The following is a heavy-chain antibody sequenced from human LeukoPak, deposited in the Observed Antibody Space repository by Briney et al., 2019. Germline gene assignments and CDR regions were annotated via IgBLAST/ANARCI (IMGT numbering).Heavy chain of an antibody. Sequence: GGSLRLSSAASGFTFSSYAMHWVRQAPGKGLEWVAVISYDGSNKYYADSVKGRFTISRDNSKNTLYLQTNSLRAEDTAVYYCARDPSSYYYYMDVWGKGTTVTVSS. CDR1: GFTFSSYA. J-gene: IGHJ6*03. CDR3: ARDPSSYYYYMDV. CDR2: ISYDGSNK. V-gene: IGHV3-30*04.